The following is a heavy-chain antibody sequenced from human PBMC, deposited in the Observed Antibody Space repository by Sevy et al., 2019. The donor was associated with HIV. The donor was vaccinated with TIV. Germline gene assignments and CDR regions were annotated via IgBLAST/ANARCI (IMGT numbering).Heavy chain of an antibody. D-gene: IGHD1-26*01. CDR3: ARDEVGGSYWEFDY. Sequence: GGSLRLSCAASGFTFSSYSMNWVRQAPGKGLEWVSSISTSSSYIYYADSVKGRFTISRDKAKNSRYLQMNSLRAEDTAVYYCARDEVGGSYWEFDYWGQGTLVTVSS. V-gene: IGHV3-21*01. J-gene: IGHJ4*02. CDR2: ISTSSSYI. CDR1: GFTFSSYS.